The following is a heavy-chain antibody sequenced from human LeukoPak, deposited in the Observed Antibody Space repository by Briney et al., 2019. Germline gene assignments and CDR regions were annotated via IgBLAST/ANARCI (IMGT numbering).Heavy chain of an antibody. CDR1: GFTFGDSA. CDR2: IRSKVYGGTT. CDR3: CTYYYDSSGYYYVNH. J-gene: IGHJ5*02. V-gene: IGHV3-49*04. D-gene: IGHD3-22*01. Sequence: TGGSLRLSCSASGFTFGDSAMSWVRQAPGKGLEWLGFIRSKVYGGTTEYAASVKGGFTISRDDSKSIASLEMISLKTEDTAVYYCCTYYYDSSGYYYVNHWGQGTLVTVSS.